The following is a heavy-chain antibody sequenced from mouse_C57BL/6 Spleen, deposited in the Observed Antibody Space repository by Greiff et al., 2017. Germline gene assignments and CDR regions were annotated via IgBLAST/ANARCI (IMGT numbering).Heavy chain of an antibody. J-gene: IGHJ3*01. CDR2: INPSSGYT. CDR1: GYSFTSYW. Sequence: VQLQQSGAELAKPGASVKLSCTASGYSFTSYWMHWVKQRPGQGLEWIGYINPSSGYTKYNQKFKDKATLTADKSSSTAYMQLSSLTYEDSAVYYCASYGSSYPFAYWGQGTLVTVSA. V-gene: IGHV1-7*01. D-gene: IGHD1-1*01. CDR3: ASYGSSYPFAY.